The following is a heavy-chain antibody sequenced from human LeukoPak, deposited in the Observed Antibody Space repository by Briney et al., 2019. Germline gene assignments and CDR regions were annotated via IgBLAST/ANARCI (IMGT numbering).Heavy chain of an antibody. CDR2: IYYSGST. J-gene: IGHJ4*02. Sequence: PSETLSLTCTVSGGSISSYYWSWIRQPPGKGLEWIGYIYYSGSTNYNPSLKSRVTISVDTSKNQFSLKLSSVTAADTAVYYCARANYDFWSGSLYYFDYWGQGTLVTVSS. CDR3: ARANYDFWSGSLYYFDY. V-gene: IGHV4-59*01. D-gene: IGHD3-3*01. CDR1: GGSISSYY.